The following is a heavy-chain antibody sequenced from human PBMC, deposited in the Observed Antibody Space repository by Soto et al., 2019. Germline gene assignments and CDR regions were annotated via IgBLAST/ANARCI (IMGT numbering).Heavy chain of an antibody. CDR2: TSGSGGST. V-gene: IGHV3-23*01. J-gene: IGHJ4*02. Sequence: PGGSLRLSCAASGFTFSSCAMSWVRQAPGKGLEWVSTTSGSGGSTYYADSVKGRFTISRDNSKNTLFLQMNSLRAEDTAVYYCAKDHYSYDILTGYLTPVDYWGQGILVTVSS. CDR1: GFTFSSCA. CDR3: AKDHYSYDILTGYLTPVDY. D-gene: IGHD3-9*01.